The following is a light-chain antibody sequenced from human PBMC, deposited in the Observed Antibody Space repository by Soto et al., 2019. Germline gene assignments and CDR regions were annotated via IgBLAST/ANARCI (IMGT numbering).Light chain of an antibody. CDR2: EAT. J-gene: IGLJ1*01. Sequence: QSVLTQPASVSGSPGQSITISCTGTSSDIGSYNLVSWYQQQPGKAPKIMIYEATKRPSGVSDRFSGSKSANTASLTISGLQAEDEADYYSCSYAGRSTLYVFGTGTKVTVL. CDR3: CSYAGRSTLYV. V-gene: IGLV2-23*02. CDR1: SSDIGSYNL.